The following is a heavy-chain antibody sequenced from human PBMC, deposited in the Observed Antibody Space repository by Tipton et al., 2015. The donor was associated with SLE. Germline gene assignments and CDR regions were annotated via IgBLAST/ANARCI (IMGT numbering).Heavy chain of an antibody. Sequence: TLSLTCTVSGGTTNSYYWSWIRRPPGKGLEWIGYVHYSGSATYNPSLKSRVTISIDTSKNQFSLKLSSVTAADTAVYYCARAFWVDKDFGVVSRLRSFDVWGQGTMITVSS. V-gene: IGHV4-59*01. D-gene: IGHD3-16*01. CDR2: VHYSGSA. CDR3: ARAFWVDKDFGVVSRLRSFDV. J-gene: IGHJ3*01. CDR1: GGTTNSYY.